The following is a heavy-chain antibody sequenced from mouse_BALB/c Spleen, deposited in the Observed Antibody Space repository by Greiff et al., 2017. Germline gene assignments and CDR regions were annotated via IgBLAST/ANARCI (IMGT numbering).Heavy chain of an antibody. CDR3: ARHDGSSYRYFDV. Sequence: EVMLVESGGDLVKPGGSLKLSCAASGFTFSSYGMSWVRQTPDKRLEWVATISSGGSYTYYPDSVKGRFTISRDNAKNTLYLQMSSLKSEDTAMYYCARHDGSSYRYFDVWGAGTTVTVSS. CDR2: ISSGGSYT. J-gene: IGHJ1*01. CDR1: GFTFSSYG. V-gene: IGHV5-6*01. D-gene: IGHD1-1*01.